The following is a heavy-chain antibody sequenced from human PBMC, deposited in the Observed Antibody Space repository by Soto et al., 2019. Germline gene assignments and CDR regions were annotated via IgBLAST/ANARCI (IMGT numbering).Heavy chain of an antibody. D-gene: IGHD1-26*01. CDR2: KTYDGSNK. CDR1: GFMFSSYA. V-gene: IGHV3-30-3*01. J-gene: IGHJ4*02. CDR3: ARAGGLLVDY. Sequence: QVQLVESGGGVVQPGRSLRLSCAASGFMFSSYAMRWVRQAPGKGLEWVAVKTYDGSNKYYPDSVKGRFTISRDNSKNTLYLQMNSLRAEDTAVYYCARAGGLLVDYWGQGTLVTVSS.